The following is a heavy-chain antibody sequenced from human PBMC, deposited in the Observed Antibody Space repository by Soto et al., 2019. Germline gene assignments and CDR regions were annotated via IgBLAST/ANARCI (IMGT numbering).Heavy chain of an antibody. CDR1: GYSFTSYW. CDR3: ARLAGYALYYYYYGMDV. D-gene: IGHD3-9*01. V-gene: IGHV5-51*01. J-gene: IGHJ6*02. CDR2: IYPGDSDT. Sequence: GESLKISCKGSGYSFTSYWIGWVRQMPGKGLEWMGIIYPGDSDTRYSPSFQGQVTISADKSISTAYLQWSSLKASDTAMYYCARLAGYALYYYYYGMDVWGQGTTVTVSS.